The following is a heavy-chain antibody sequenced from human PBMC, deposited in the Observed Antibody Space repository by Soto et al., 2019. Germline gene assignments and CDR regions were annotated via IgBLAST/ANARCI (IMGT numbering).Heavy chain of an antibody. CDR1: GFTFSSYW. J-gene: IGHJ3*01. CDR2: IKTDGSWT. V-gene: IGHV3-74*01. Sequence: VGSLRLSCAASGFTFSSYWMHWVRQAPGKGLVGVARIKTDGSWTDYADSVKGRFTISRDNAKNTLYLQMNSLRAEDTAVYYCARPKGTANSALDVWGQGTMVTVSS. CDR3: ARPKGTANSALDV. D-gene: IGHD2-21*02.